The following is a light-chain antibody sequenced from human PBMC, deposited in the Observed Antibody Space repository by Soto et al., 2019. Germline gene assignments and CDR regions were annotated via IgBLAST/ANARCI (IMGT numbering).Light chain of an antibody. V-gene: IGLV4-69*01. CDR3: QTWDTGARVV. CDR1: SGHSSYA. J-gene: IGLJ2*01. CDR2: LSSDGSH. Sequence: QLLLTQSPSASASLGASVKLTCTLSSGHSSYAIAWHQQQPEKGPRYLMKLSSDGSHSKGDGIPDRFSGSSSGAERCLTISSLQSEDEADYYCQTWDTGARVVFGGGTKVTVL.